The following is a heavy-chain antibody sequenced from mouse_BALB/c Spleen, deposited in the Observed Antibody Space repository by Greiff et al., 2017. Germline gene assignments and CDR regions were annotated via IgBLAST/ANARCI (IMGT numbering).Heavy chain of an antibody. CDR3: ARHEETY. J-gene: IGHJ3*01. V-gene: IGHV5-17*02. Sequence: EVQRVESGGGLVQPGGSRKLSCAASGFTFSSFGMHWVRQAPEKGLAWVAYISSGSSTIYYADTVKGRFTISRDNPKNTLFLPMTSLRSEDTAMYYCARHEETYWGQGTLVTVSA. CDR2: ISSGSSTI. CDR1: GFTFSSFG.